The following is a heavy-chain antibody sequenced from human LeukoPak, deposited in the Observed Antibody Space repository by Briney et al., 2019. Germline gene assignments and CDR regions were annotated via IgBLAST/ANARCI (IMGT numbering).Heavy chain of an antibody. V-gene: IGHV3-66*02. D-gene: IGHD3-3*01. CDR3: ARDPQWYYDFWSGYQDDAFDI. CDR2: IYSGGST. CDR1: GFTVSSNY. J-gene: IGHJ3*02. Sequence: GGSLRLSCAASGFTVSSNYMSWVRQASGKGLEWVSVIYSGGSTYYADSVKGRFTISRDNSKNTLYLQMNSLRAEDTAVYYCARDPQWYYDFWSGYQDDAFDIWGQGTMVTVSS.